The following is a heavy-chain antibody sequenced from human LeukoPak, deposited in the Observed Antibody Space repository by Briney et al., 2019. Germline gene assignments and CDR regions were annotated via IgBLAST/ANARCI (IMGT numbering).Heavy chain of an antibody. Sequence: KSGGSLRLSCAASEFTFSNSWMSWVRQAPGKGLEWVGRIKSKTDGGTTDYAAPVKGRFTISRDDSKNTLYLQMNSLKTEDTAVYYCRGEVRGVIIKYYYYYYMDVWGKGTTVTVSS. CDR3: RGEVRGVIIKYYYYYYMDV. CDR1: EFTFSNSW. D-gene: IGHD3-10*01. J-gene: IGHJ6*03. CDR2: IKSKTDGGTT. V-gene: IGHV3-15*01.